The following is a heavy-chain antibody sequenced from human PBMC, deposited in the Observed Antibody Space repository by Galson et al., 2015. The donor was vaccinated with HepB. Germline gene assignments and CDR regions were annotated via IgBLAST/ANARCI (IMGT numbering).Heavy chain of an antibody. V-gene: IGHV3-48*01. CDR3: ATSPPGIAVAGRMYV. Sequence: SLRLSCAASGFTLGTYSMNWVRQAPGEGLEWLSYISSSSSTIYYADSVKDRFTISRDNAKNSLYLQMNSLRAEDTALYYCATSPPGIAVAGRMYVWGQGTAVTVSS. CDR1: GFTLGTYS. CDR2: ISSSSSTI. J-gene: IGHJ6*02. D-gene: IGHD6-19*01.